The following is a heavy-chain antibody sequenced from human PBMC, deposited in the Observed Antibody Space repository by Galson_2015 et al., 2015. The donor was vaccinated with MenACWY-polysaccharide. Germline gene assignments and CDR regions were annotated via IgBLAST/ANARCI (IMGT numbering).Heavy chain of an antibody. CDR3: ARARCSTSCYIFDY. D-gene: IGHD2-2*02. CDR2: INPNSGGT. CDR1: GYTFTGYY. Sequence: SVKVSCKASGYTFTGYYMHWVRQAPGQGLEWMGWINPNSGGTNYAQKFQGRVTMTGDTSISTAYMELSRLRSDDTAVYYCARARCSTSCYIFDYWGQGTLVTVSS. V-gene: IGHV1-2*02. J-gene: IGHJ4*02.